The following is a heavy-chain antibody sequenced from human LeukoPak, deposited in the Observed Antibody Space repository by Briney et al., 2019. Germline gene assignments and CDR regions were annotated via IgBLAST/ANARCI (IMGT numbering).Heavy chain of an antibody. V-gene: IGHV1-2*04. J-gene: IGHJ4*02. CDR3: AGAFGYYDFWSGYSN. CDR1: GYTFTGYY. CDR2: INPNSGGT. Sequence: ASVKVSCKASGYTFTGYYMHWVRQAPGQGLEWMGWINPNSGGTNYAQKFQGWVTMTRDTSISTAYMELSRLRSDDTAVYYCAGAFGYYDFWSGYSNWGQGTLVTVSS. D-gene: IGHD3-3*01.